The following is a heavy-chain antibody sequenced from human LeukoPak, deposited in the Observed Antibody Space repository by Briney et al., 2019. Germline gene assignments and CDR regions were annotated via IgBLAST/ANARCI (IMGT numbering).Heavy chain of an antibody. J-gene: IGHJ4*02. Sequence: GASVKVSCKASGYTFTSYGISWVRQAPGLGLEWMGMANPTSGRTNYAQKFRGRVTMTRDTSTSTVYMELTSLRSEDTAVYYCAREPTSGSCYFDYWGLGTLVTVSS. V-gene: IGHV1-46*01. D-gene: IGHD1-26*01. CDR2: ANPTSGRT. CDR3: AREPTSGSCYFDY. CDR1: GYTFTSYG.